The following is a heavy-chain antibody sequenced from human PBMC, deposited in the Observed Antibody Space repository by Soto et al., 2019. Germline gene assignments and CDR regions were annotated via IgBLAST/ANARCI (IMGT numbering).Heavy chain of an antibody. CDR2: ISYDGSNK. CDR1: GFTFGHYA. V-gene: IGHV3-30-3*01. Sequence: GGSLRLSCAASGFTFGHYAMHWARQAPSKGLEWVAVISYDGSNKYYADSVKGRFTISRDNSKNTLYLQMNSLRVEDTAVYYCASGWRANGVGCTRSVSDYWGQGTLVTVAS. D-gene: IGHD2-8*01. J-gene: IGHJ4*02. CDR3: ASGWRANGVGCTRSVSDY.